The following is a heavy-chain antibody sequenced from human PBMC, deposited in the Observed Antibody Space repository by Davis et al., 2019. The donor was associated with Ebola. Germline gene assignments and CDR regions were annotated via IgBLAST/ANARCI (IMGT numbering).Heavy chain of an antibody. CDR2: IYYSGST. D-gene: IGHD4-11*01. J-gene: IGHJ6*02. Sequence: MPSETLSLTCAVYGGSIRSSSYYWGWIRQPPGKGLEWIGSIYYSGSTYYNPSLKSRVTISVDTSKNQFSLKLSSVTAADTAVYYCASGSNYQYYYYGMDVWGQGTTVTVSS. CDR3: ASGSNYQYYYYGMDV. V-gene: IGHV4-39*07. CDR1: GGSIRSSSYY.